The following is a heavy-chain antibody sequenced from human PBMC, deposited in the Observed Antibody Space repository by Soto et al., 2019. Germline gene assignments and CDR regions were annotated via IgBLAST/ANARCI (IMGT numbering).Heavy chain of an antibody. Sequence: EVQLLESGGGLVQPGGSLRLSCAASGFTFSSYAMSWVRQAPGKGLEWVSAISGSGGSTYYADSVKGRFTISRDNSKNTLYLQMNSLRAEDTAVYYCATAPGYSSSWYRQGFYFDYWGQGTLVTVSS. CDR3: ATAPGYSSSWYRQGFYFDY. J-gene: IGHJ4*02. D-gene: IGHD6-13*01. CDR1: GFTFSSYA. V-gene: IGHV3-23*01. CDR2: ISGSGGST.